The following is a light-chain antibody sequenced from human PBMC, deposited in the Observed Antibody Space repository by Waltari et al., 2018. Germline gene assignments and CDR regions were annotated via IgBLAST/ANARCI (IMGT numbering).Light chain of an antibody. V-gene: IGKV1-39*01. J-gene: IGKJ2*01. Sequence: DIQMTQSPSSLSASVGDRVTITCRASQSISKYLNWYKQKPGKAPKLLIYGASSLQSGVPPRFSGSGSGTEFTLTISSLQPEDFATYSCQQSYTTPYTFGQGTKLE. CDR2: GAS. CDR3: QQSYTTPYT. CDR1: QSISKY.